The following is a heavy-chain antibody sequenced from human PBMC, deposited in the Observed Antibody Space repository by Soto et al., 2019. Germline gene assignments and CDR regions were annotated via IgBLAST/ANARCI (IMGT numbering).Heavy chain of an antibody. D-gene: IGHD2-15*01. Sequence: PSETLCLTCAVYGGSFTGYYWSWIRQPPGKALEWIGEINHSGSTNYNPSLKSRVTISVDTSKNQFSLKLSSVTAADTAVYYCARGPLVVVAATIPNYFDYWGQGTLVTVSS. CDR2: INHSGST. CDR3: ARGPLVVVAATIPNYFDY. V-gene: IGHV4-34*01. CDR1: GGSFTGYY. J-gene: IGHJ4*02.